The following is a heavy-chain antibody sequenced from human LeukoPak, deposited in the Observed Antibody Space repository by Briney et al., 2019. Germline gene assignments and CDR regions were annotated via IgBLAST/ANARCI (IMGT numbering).Heavy chain of an antibody. D-gene: IGHD1-1*01. CDR2: ISDSGGRT. CDR1: GITLSNYG. CDR3: VTYNVDDPMPGIDY. J-gene: IGHJ4*02. Sequence: GGSLRLSCAVSGITLSNYGMSWVRQAPGKGLEWVAGISDSGGRTNYADSVKGRFTISRDNPKNTLYLQMNSLKTEDTAVYSCVTYNVDDPMPGIDYWGPGTLVTVSS. V-gene: IGHV3-23*01.